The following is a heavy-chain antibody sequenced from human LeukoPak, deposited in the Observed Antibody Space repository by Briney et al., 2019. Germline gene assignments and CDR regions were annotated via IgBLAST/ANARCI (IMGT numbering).Heavy chain of an antibody. V-gene: IGHV3-23*01. J-gene: IGHJ4*02. CDR2: VDGSGGYT. Sequence: GGSLRLSCAASGFTFSSYALSWVRQAPGKGLEWVSAVDGSGGYTYYADSVKGRFTISRDNSKNTLYLQMNSLRAEDTAIYYCAKESGPRGVQSAGLYWGQGTLVTVSS. CDR1: GFTFSSYA. D-gene: IGHD3-10*01. CDR3: AKESGPRGVQSAGLY.